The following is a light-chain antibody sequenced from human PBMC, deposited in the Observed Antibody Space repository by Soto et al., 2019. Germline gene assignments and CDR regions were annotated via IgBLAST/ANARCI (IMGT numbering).Light chain of an antibody. CDR2: GAS. V-gene: IGKV3-15*01. CDR1: QSVSSN. CDR3: QQYNNWPLT. Sequence: EIVMTQSPATLSVSPGARATLSCRASQSVSSNFAWYQQKPGQAPMLLIYGASTRATGIPARFSGSGSGTEFTLTISSVQSEDFAVYYWQQYNNWPLTFGGGTKVEIK. J-gene: IGKJ4*01.